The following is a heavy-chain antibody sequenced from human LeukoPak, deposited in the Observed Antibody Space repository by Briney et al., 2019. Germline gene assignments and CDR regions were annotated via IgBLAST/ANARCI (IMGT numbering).Heavy chain of an antibody. CDR2: ISADSRYI. D-gene: IGHD2-2*01. CDR1: GFTFTTHS. Sequence: GGSLRLSCAASGFTFTTHSMTWVRQAPGKGLEWVSSISADSRYIYYADSVKGRLTISRDNAQNSLYLQLNRLRAEDTAVYYCASVVGYCSIVRCLAHMDVWGKGTTITVSS. V-gene: IGHV3-21*01. J-gene: IGHJ6*03. CDR3: ASVVGYCSIVRCLAHMDV.